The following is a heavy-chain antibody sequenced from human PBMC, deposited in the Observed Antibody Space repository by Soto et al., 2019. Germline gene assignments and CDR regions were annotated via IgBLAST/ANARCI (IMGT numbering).Heavy chain of an antibody. CDR2: VHYTGSA. CDR3: AREGASSFRGFDY. J-gene: IGHJ4*02. CDR1: GDSINNYY. V-gene: IGHV4-59*01. D-gene: IGHD2-2*01. Sequence: QVQLQESGPGLVKPSETLSLTCSVSGDSINNYYWSWIRQPPGKGLEWIGFVHYTGSANYNPSLKSRVTISVGTSKKQFSLRLSSVTAADSGVYYCAREGASSFRGFDYWGQGTLVTVSS.